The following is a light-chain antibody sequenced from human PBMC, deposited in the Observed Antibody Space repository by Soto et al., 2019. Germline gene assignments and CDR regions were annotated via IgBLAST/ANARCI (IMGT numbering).Light chain of an antibody. Sequence: DIQMTQSPSTLSASVGDRVTITCRASQSVSNWLAWYQQKPGKAPTLLIYDVSRLETGVPSRFSGSGSGTEFTLTINSLQPEDFATYYCQQSYSTPRTFGQGTKVDIK. V-gene: IGKV1-5*01. CDR1: QSVSNW. CDR2: DVS. J-gene: IGKJ1*01. CDR3: QQSYSTPRT.